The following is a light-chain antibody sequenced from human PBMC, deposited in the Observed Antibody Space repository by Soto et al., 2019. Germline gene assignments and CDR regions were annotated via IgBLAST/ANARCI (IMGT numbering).Light chain of an antibody. CDR3: QYCDYLPI. V-gene: IGKV1-33*01. Sequence: DIQMTQSPSSLSASVGDRVTITCQASHDITNYLNWYQHKPGKAPKLLIYGASNLETGVPSRFRGSEAGTDFTFTISSLQHEDIATYYCQYCDYLPIFGPGTTVDFK. CDR2: GAS. J-gene: IGKJ3*01. CDR1: HDITNY.